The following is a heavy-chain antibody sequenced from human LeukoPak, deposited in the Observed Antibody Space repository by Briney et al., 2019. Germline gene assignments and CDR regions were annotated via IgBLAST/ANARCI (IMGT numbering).Heavy chain of an antibody. Sequence: PGGSLRLSCVASAFAFSSNWMSWVRQAPGKGLEWVASIKEDGSETYYVDSVKGRFTIPRNNAKNSLYLQMTSLRAEDTAVYYCARDLHPRYYLPDYWGQGNLVTVSS. V-gene: IGHV3-7*04. CDR3: ARDLHPRYYLPDY. J-gene: IGHJ4*02. CDR2: IKEDGSET. D-gene: IGHD1-26*01. CDR1: AFAFSSNW.